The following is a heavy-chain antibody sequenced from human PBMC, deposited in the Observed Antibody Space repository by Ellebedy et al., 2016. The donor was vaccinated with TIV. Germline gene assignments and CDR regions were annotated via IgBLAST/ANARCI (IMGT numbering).Heavy chain of an antibody. J-gene: IGHJ3*01. CDR2: ISGSSGTT. CDR1: GFTFSSYA. Sequence: GESLKISXAASGFTFSSYAMSWVRQAPGKGLEWVSTISGSSGTTYYADSVKGRFTISRDNSKNTLYLQMNSLRAEDTAVYYCALSGYRGYDRPVWGQGTMVTVSS. V-gene: IGHV3-23*01. CDR3: ALSGYRGYDRPV. D-gene: IGHD5-12*01.